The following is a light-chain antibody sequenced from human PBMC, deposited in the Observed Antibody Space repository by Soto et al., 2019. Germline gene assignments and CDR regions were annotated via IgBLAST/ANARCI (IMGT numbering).Light chain of an antibody. J-gene: IGKJ2*02. V-gene: IGKV1-39*01. CDR1: QSISNY. CDR2: AAS. Sequence: DIQMTQSPSSLSASVGDRVTITCRATQSISNYLNWYQQKPGKAPKVLISAASGLQSGVPSRFSGSGSGTDFTLTISSLQPEDFATYYCQQTYSTPCTFGQGTKLEVK. CDR3: QQTYSTPCT.